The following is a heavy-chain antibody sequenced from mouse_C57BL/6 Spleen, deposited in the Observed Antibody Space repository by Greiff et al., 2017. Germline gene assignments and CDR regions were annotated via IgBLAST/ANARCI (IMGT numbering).Heavy chain of an antibody. CDR2: IDPSDSYT. CDR1: GYTFTSYW. D-gene: IGHD4-1*01. CDR3: ARRGIYAMDY. V-gene: IGHV1-50*01. J-gene: IGHJ4*01. Sequence: VQLQQPGAELVKPGASVKLSCKASGYTFTSYWMQWVKQRPGQGLAWIGEIDPSDSYTNYNQKFKGKATLTVDTSSSTAYMQLSSLTSEDSAVYYCARRGIYAMDYWGQGTSVTVSS.